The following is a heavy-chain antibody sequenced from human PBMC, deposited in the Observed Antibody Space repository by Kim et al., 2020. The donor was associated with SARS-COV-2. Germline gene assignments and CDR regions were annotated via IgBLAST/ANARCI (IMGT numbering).Heavy chain of an antibody. Sequence: SETLSLTCTVSGGSISSYYWSWIRQPPGKGLEWIGYIYYSGSTNYNPSLKSRVTISVDTSKNQFSLKVNSVTAADTAVYYCAREAPPGLVTPEWYFDLWGRGTLVTVSS. D-gene: IGHD6-19*01. CDR2: IYYSGST. CDR3: AREAPPGLVTPEWYFDL. CDR1: GGSISSYY. J-gene: IGHJ2*01. V-gene: IGHV4-59*01.